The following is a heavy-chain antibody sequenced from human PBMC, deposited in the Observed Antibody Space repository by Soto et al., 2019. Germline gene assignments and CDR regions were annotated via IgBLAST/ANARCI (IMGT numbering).Heavy chain of an antibody. Sequence: QVQLVQSGGEVKKPGASVKVSCKASGYTFTSHSISWVRRAPGEGLEWVGWISGYNGYTNYAQKFKGRVTKTTDTSTSTAYMALRSLRPDGSSVYYCARVGYYYGSGSSLFDPWGRGTLVTVSS. CDR2: ISGYNGYT. J-gene: IGHJ5*02. CDR3: ARVGYYYGSGSSLFDP. D-gene: IGHD3-10*01. V-gene: IGHV1-18*01. CDR1: GYTFTSHS.